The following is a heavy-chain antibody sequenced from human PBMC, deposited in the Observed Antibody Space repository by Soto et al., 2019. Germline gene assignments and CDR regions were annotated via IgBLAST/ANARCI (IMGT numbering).Heavy chain of an antibody. CDR1: GGSISSGGYY. D-gene: IGHD3-3*01. CDR3: ARDVPYYDFWSGYPQGVLGWFDP. J-gene: IGHJ5*02. V-gene: IGHV4-31*03. CDR2: IYYSGST. Sequence: QVQLQESGPGLVKPSQTLSLTCTVSGGSISSGGYYWSWIRQHPGKGLEWIGYIYYSGSTYYNPSLKSRVTISVDTSKNQFSLKLSSVTAADTAVYYCARDVPYYDFWSGYPQGVLGWFDPWGQGTLVTVSS.